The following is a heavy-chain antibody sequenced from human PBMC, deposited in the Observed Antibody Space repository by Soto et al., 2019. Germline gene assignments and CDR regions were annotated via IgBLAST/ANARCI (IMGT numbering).Heavy chain of an antibody. CDR3: ARDFLWSRGHYYHYGMAV. D-gene: IGHD3-10*01. J-gene: IGHJ6*02. Sequence: ASVKGSCKASGYTFTSYYMHWVRQAPGQGLEWMGIINPSGGSTSYAQKFQGRVTLTRDTSASTAYMELRSLTSEDTAVYYCARDFLWSRGHYYHYGMAVWGQGTTVTGS. V-gene: IGHV1-46*01. CDR1: GYTFTSYY. CDR2: INPSGGST.